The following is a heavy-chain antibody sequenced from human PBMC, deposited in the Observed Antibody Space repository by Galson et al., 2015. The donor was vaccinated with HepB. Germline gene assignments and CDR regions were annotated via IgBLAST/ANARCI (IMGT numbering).Heavy chain of an antibody. Sequence: SVKVSCKASGYTFTRYGISWVRQAPGQGLEWMGWISAYNGNTNYAQKLQGRVTMTTDTSTSTAYMELRSLRSDDTAVYYCARAAAAVMDYYYYMDVWGKGTTVTVSS. CDR1: GYTFTRYG. V-gene: IGHV1-18*01. J-gene: IGHJ6*03. CDR3: ARAAAAVMDYYYYMDV. CDR2: ISAYNGNT. D-gene: IGHD6-13*01.